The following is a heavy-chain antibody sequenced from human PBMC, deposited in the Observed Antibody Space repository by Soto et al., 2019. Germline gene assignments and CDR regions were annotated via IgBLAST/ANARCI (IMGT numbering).Heavy chain of an antibody. CDR1: GFIFSNYA. J-gene: IGHJ6*02. V-gene: IGHV3-30*03. CDR2: ISYDGRYI. Sequence: QMQLVESGGGVVQPGNSLRLSCAASGFIFSNYAMHWVRQAPGKGLEWVALISYDGRYIYYADSVKGRFAISRDNSKKTVELLVNSLRREDTAVYYCARDVTDYVLDVWGQGTTVNVSS. D-gene: IGHD3-9*01. CDR3: ARDVTDYVLDV.